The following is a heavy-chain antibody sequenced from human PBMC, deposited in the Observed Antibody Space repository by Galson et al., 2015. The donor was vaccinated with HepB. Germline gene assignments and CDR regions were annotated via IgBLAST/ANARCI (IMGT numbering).Heavy chain of an antibody. Sequence: SLRLSCAASGFTFSSYSMNWARQAPGKGLEWVSLISSSSSYIFYTDSVKGRFTISRDNAKNSLYLQMNSLRAEDTAVYYCALGTVTTNFPYYYGMDVWGQGTTVTVSS. CDR3: ALGTVTTNFPYYYGMDV. V-gene: IGHV3-21*01. D-gene: IGHD4-17*01. CDR1: GFTFSSYS. CDR2: ISSSSSYI. J-gene: IGHJ6*02.